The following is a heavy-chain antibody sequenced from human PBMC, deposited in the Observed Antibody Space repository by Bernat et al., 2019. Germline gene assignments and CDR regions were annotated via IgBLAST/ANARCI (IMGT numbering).Heavy chain of an antibody. CDR2: INHSGST. V-gene: IGHV4-34*01. D-gene: IGHD3-16*01. CDR1: GGSFSGYY. CDR3: ARGLFGPLPDY. Sequence: QVQLQQWGAGLLKPSETLSLTCAVYGGSFSGYYWSWIRQPPGKGLDWIGEINHSGSTNYNPSLKSRVTISVDTSKNQFSLKLSSVTAADTAVYYCARGLFGPLPDYWGQGTLVTVSS. J-gene: IGHJ4*02.